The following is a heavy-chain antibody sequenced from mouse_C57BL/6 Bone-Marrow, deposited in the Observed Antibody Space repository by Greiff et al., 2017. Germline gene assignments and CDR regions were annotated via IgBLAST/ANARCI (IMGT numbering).Heavy chain of an antibody. CDR1: GFTFSSYA. Sequence: EVKVVESGEGLVKPGGSLKLSCAASGFTFSSYAMSWVRQTPEKRLEWVAYISSGGDYIYYADTVKGRFTISRDNARNTLYLQMSSLKSEDTAMYYCTRSPYESFAYWGQGTLVTVSA. J-gene: IGHJ3*01. V-gene: IGHV5-9-1*02. D-gene: IGHD2-3*01. CDR2: ISSGGDYI. CDR3: TRSPYESFAY.